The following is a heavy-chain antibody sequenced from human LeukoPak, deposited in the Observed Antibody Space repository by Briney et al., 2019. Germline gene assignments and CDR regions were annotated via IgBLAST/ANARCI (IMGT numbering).Heavy chain of an antibody. CDR2: IYHSGST. V-gene: IGHV4-4*02. CDR3: ARGPAAAGSLDY. D-gene: IGHD6-13*01. CDR1: GGSISSSNW. J-gene: IGHJ4*02. Sequence: SGTLSLTCGVSGGSISSSNWWSWVRQPPGKGLEWIGEIYHSGSTNYNPSLKGRVTISVDKSKNQFSLKLSSVTAADTAVYYCARGPAAAGSLDYWGQGTLVTVSS.